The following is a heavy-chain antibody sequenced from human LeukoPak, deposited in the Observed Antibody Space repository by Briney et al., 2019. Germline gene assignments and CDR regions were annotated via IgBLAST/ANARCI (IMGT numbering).Heavy chain of an antibody. V-gene: IGHV3-30*01. CDR1: GFTFSSYA. J-gene: IGHJ5*02. CDR2: ISYDGSNK. Sequence: PGRSLRLSCAASGFTFSSYAMHWVRQAPGKGLEWVAVISYDGSNKYYADSVKGRFTISRDNSKNTLYLQMNSLRAEDTAVYYCVRDSDYYDSSGYYPGGFDPWGQGTLVTVSS. D-gene: IGHD3-22*01. CDR3: VRDSDYYDSSGYYPGGFDP.